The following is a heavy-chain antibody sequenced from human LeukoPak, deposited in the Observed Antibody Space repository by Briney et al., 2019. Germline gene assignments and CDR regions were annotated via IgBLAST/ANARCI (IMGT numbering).Heavy chain of an antibody. CDR2: IKQDVNEK. CDR1: GFTFSNHW. V-gene: IGHV3-7*04. D-gene: IGHD5-12*01. CDR3: ARASGPFDY. Sequence: PGRSLRLSCAASGFTFSNHWMTWVRQAPGKGLEWVASIKQDVNEKYYVDSVKGRFTISRDNAKNSLYLQVNTLRVEDTAVYYCARASGPFDYWGQGTLVTVSS. J-gene: IGHJ4*02.